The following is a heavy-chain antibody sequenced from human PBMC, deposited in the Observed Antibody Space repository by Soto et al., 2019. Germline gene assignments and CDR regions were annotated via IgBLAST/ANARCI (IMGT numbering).Heavy chain of an antibody. J-gene: IGHJ4*02. V-gene: IGHV3-23*01. CDR2: ISGSDDST. D-gene: IGHD6-6*01. CDR3: AKRSSSSTFDY. Sequence: EVQLLESGGGLVQPGESLRLSCAASGFTFSSYAMSWVRQAPGKGLEWVSVISGSDDSTYYADSVKGRFTISRDKSKNTLYLQMNSLRAEDTAVYYCAKRSSSSTFDYWGQVTLVTVSS. CDR1: GFTFSSYA.